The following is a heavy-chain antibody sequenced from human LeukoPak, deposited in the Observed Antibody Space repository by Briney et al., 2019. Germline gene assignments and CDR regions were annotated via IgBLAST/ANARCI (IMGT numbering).Heavy chain of an antibody. J-gene: IGHJ3*02. CDR3: ARDDKDSYYYGSGRSDAFDI. CDR1: GYSISSGYY. V-gene: IGHV4-38-2*02. D-gene: IGHD3-10*01. Sequence: SETLSLTCTVSGYSISSGYYWGWIRQPPGKGLEWIGSLYHSGSTYYNPSLKSRVTISVDTSKNQFSLKLSSVTAADTAVYYCARDDKDSYYYGSGRSDAFDIWGQGTMVTVSS. CDR2: LYHSGST.